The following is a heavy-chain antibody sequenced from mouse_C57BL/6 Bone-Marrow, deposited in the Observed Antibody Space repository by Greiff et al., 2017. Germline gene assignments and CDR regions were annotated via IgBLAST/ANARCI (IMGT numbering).Heavy chain of an antibody. Sequence: QVQLQQSGAELARPGASVKLSCKASGYTFTSYGISWVKQRTGQGLEWIGEIYPRSGNTYYNEKFKGKATLTADKSSSTAYMELRRLTSEDSAVSVCARGDYYARDYWGQGTSVTVSS. J-gene: IGHJ4*01. CDR1: GYTFTSYG. CDR2: IYPRSGNT. CDR3: ARGDYYARDY. V-gene: IGHV1-81*01.